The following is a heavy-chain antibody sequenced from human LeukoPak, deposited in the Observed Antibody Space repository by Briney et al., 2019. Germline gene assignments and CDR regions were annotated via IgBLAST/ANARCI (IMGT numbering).Heavy chain of an antibody. CDR3: ARSSSWTDYYYYGMDV. CDR2: IYYSGST. Sequence: SETLSLTCTVSGGYISSSSYYWGWIRQPPGKGLEWIGSIYYSGSTYYNPSLKSRVTIPVDTSKNQFSLKLSSVTAADTAVYYCARSSSWTDYYYYGMDVWGQGTTVTVSS. D-gene: IGHD6-13*01. CDR1: GGYISSSSYY. J-gene: IGHJ6*02. V-gene: IGHV4-39*01.